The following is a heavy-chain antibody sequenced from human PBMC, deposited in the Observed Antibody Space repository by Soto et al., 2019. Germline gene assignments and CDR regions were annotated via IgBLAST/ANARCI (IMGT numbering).Heavy chain of an antibody. V-gene: IGHV1-18*01. CDR3: ARGYYDSSGPFDY. CDR2: ISTYNGNT. Sequence: ASVTVSCKASGYTLTSHGISWVRQAPGQGLEWMGWISTYNGNTKYAQKFQERVTMTADTSTNTAHMELRSLRSDDTAMYYCARGYYDSSGPFDYWGQGTLVTVSS. CDR1: GYTLTSHG. D-gene: IGHD3-22*01. J-gene: IGHJ4*02.